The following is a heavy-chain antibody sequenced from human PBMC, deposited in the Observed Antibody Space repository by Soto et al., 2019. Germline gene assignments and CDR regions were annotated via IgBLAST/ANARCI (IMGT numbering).Heavy chain of an antibody. D-gene: IGHD5-12*01. V-gene: IGHV3-11*01. J-gene: IGHJ5*02. CDR3: ASTPRLVTGYSGYDFRWGPTRFDP. Sequence: GGSLRLSCAASGFTFSDYYMSWIRQAPGKGLEWVSYISSSGSTIYYADSVKGRFTISRDNAKNSLYLQMNSLRAEDTAVYYCASTPRLVTGYSGYDFRWGPTRFDPWGQGTLVTVSS. CDR2: ISSSGSTI. CDR1: GFTFSDYY.